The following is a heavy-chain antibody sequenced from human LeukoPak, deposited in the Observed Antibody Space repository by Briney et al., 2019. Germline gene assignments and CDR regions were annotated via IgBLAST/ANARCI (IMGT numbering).Heavy chain of an antibody. CDR3: ARSFNYDYVWGNYRDRYYFDY. CDR1: GGSISSGGYS. CDR2: IYHSGST. Sequence: SETLSLTCAVSGGSISSGGYSWSWIRQPPGKGLEWIGYIYHSGSTYYNPSLKSRVTISVDRSKNQFSLKLSSVTAADTAVYYCARSFNYDYVWGNYRDRYYFDYWGQGTLVTVSS. J-gene: IGHJ4*02. V-gene: IGHV4-30-2*01. D-gene: IGHD3-16*02.